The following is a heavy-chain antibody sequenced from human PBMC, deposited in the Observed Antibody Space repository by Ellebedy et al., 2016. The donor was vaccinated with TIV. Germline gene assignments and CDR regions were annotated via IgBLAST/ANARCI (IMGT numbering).Heavy chain of an antibody. J-gene: IGHJ4*02. D-gene: IGHD3-22*01. CDR2: ISSSGVST. CDR3: AKLDSSGYYYGRFDY. CDR1: GFTFRNFA. Sequence: GESLKISCAASGFTFRNFAMTWVRQAPGRGLEWVSSISSSGVSTDYADSVRGRVTISRDNSKNTLYLQMYSLRADDSAVYYCAKLDSSGYYYGRFDYWGQGTLVTVSS. V-gene: IGHV3-23*01.